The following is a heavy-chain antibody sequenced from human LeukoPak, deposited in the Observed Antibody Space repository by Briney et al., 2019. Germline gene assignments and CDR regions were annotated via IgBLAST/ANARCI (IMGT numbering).Heavy chain of an antibody. CDR2: IIPIFGTA. CDR3: AREGANGGYLH. D-gene: IGHD4/OR15-4a*01. Sequence: SVKVSCKASGGTFSSYAISWVRQAPGQGLEWMGGIIPIFGTANYAQKFQGRVTITADESTSTAYMELSRLRSDDTAFYFCAREGANGGYLHWGQGTLVTVSS. J-gene: IGHJ4*02. V-gene: IGHV1-69*13. CDR1: GGTFSSYA.